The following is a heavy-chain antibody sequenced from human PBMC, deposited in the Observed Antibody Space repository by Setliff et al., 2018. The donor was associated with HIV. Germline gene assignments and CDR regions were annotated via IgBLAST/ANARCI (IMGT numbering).Heavy chain of an antibody. D-gene: IGHD2-2*01. J-gene: IGHJ4*02. CDR1: GYTFTSYD. Sequence: ASVKVSCKASGYTFTSYDINWVRQATGQGLEWMGWMNPNSGNTGYAQKFQGRVSMTRDTSISTAYMALSSLRSEDTAVYYCARRPCDRASCSFDFWGQGTLVTVSS. V-gene: IGHV1-8*01. CDR3: ARRPCDRASCSFDF. CDR2: MNPNSGNT.